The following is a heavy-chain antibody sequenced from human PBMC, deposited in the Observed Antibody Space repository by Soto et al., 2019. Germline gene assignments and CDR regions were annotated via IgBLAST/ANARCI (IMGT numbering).Heavy chain of an antibody. CDR2: LNEDGSFT. D-gene: IGHD3-10*01. CDR3: ARDLSGPADV. V-gene: IGHV3-74*03. CDR1: EFTFSSYW. J-gene: IGHJ6*02. Sequence: GGSLRLSCVASEFTFSSYWMHWVRQVPGKGLVWVSRLNEDGSFTSYADSVKGRFSIFRDNAKKTLYLQMNSLSAEDSAVYYCARDLSGPADVWGQATTVTVS.